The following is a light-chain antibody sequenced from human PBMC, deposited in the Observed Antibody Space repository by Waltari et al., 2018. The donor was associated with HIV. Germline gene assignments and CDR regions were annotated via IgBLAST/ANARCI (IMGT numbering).Light chain of an antibody. CDR1: SSDVGGYNY. J-gene: IGLJ2*01. Sequence: QSALTQSRSVSGSPGQSVTISCTGTSSDVGGYNYVSWYQQRPGKAPKPMIYDLTERPSGVPDRFSGSKSGNTASLTISGLQAEDEADYYFCSFAGSYTWLFGGGTKLTVL. CDR3: CSFAGSYTWL. CDR2: DLT. V-gene: IGLV2-11*01.